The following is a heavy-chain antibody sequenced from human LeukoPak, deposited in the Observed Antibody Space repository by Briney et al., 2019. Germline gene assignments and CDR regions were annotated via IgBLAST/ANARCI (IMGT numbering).Heavy chain of an antibody. V-gene: IGHV3-30*02. CDR1: GFAFSSYG. J-gene: IGHJ4*02. Sequence: PGGSLRLSCAASGFAFSSYGMHWVRQAPGKGLEWVAFIRYDGSNKYYADPVKGRFTISRDNSKNTLYLQMNSLRAEGTAVYYCAKSARRYCSGGSCYYFDYWGQGTLVTVSS. CDR2: IRYDGSNK. D-gene: IGHD2-15*01. CDR3: AKSARRYCSGGSCYYFDY.